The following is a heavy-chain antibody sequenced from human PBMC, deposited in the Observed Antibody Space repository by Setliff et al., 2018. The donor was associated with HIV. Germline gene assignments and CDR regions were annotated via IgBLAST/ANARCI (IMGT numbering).Heavy chain of an antibody. D-gene: IGHD6-19*01. Sequence: GASVKVSCKASGYTFTGNYIHWVRQAPGQGLEWMGWINPNSGGTNYEQKFQGRVTMTRDTSISTAYMELSSLRSEDTAVYYCARVQRHSGWYEGNYFDYWGQGTLVTVSS. CDR2: INPNSGGT. J-gene: IGHJ4*02. V-gene: IGHV1-2*02. CDR3: ARVQRHSGWYEGNYFDY. CDR1: GYTFTGNY.